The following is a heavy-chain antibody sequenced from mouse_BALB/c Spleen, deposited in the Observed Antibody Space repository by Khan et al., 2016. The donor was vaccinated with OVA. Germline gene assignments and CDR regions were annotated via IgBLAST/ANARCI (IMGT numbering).Heavy chain of an antibody. CDR1: GYTFSSYW. V-gene: IGHV1-9*01. J-gene: IGHJ3*01. CDR3: ARGGYGGFAY. CDR2: IFPGSVST. Sequence: QVQLKQSGGDLMKPGASVKISCKATGYTFSSYWIEWVKQRPGHGLEWIGQIFPGSVSTTYNEKFKSKATFTADTSSNTAYMQHSSLTSEDSAVYYCARGGYGGFAYWGQGTLVTVSA. D-gene: IGHD2-2*01.